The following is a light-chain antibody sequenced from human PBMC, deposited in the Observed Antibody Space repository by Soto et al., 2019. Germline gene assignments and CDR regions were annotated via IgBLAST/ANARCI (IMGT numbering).Light chain of an antibody. V-gene: IGKV1-39*01. CDR3: QQSYSTPCT. Sequence: QMTQSPSPLSASEGDRVTITCRASQSISSYLNWYQQKPGKAPKLLIYAASSLQSGVPSRFSGSGSGTDFTLTISSLQPEDFATYYCQQSYSTPCTFGQGTRLEIK. CDR1: QSISSY. CDR2: AAS. J-gene: IGKJ5*01.